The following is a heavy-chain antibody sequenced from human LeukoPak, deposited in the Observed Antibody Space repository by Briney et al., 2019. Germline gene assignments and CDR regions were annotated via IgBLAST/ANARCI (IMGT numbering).Heavy chain of an antibody. CDR1: GGSTSGYF. J-gene: IGHJ4*02. CDR2: IYARGIN. D-gene: IGHD5-12*01. Sequence: SETLSLTCTVSGGSTSGYFWSWIRQPAGKGLEWIGRIYARGINNYNPPLKIRATMALDTSKNHLSLNLTSVTAADTAVYYCAREPTSGREPTSGRPLDYWGPGTLVTVSS. CDR3: AREPTSGREPTSGRPLDY. V-gene: IGHV4-4*07.